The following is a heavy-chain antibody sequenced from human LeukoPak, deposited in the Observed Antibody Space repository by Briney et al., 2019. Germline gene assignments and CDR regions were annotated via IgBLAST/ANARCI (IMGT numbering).Heavy chain of an antibody. J-gene: IGHJ3*02. CDR2: INHSGST. CDR1: GFSISSGYY. CDR3: ARVDATMIRAFDI. V-gene: IGHV4-38-2*02. D-gene: IGHD3-10*01. Sequence: PSETLSLTCTVSGFSISSGYYWDWIRQPPGKGLEWIGSINHSGSTYYNPSLKSRLTMSADTSKNQFSLILRSVTAADTAVYYCARVDATMIRAFDIWGQGTMVTVSS.